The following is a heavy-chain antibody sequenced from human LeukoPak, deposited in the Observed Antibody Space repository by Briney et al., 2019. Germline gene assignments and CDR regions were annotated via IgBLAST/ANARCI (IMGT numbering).Heavy chain of an antibody. V-gene: IGHV4-59*01. J-gene: IGHJ4*02. CDR1: GGPISDYY. CDR2: TYFRGTT. CDR3: ARDRFYDNSGFRRLDF. D-gene: IGHD3-22*01. Sequence: SETLSLTCNVSGGPISDYYWSWIRQPPGKGLEWLGYTYFRGTTNYSPSFQSRVSISVDTSKNQFSLRLTSVTAADTAVYYCARDRFYDNSGFRRLDFWGQGLLVTVSS.